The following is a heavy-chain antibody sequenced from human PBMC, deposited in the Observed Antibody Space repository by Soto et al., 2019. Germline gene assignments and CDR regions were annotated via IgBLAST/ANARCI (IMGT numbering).Heavy chain of an antibody. J-gene: IGHJ6*02. CDR2: ISAFFGTA. D-gene: IGHD3-22*01. CDR1: GYTFTSYG. V-gene: IGHV1-69*13. Sequence: ASVKVSCKASGYTFTSYGIIWVRQAPGQGLEWMGWISAFFGTANYAQKFQGRVTITADESTSTAYMELSSLRSEDTAVYYCARGGTGGPHDSSGYPYYYYGMDVWGQGTTVTVSS. CDR3: ARGGTGGPHDSSGYPYYYYGMDV.